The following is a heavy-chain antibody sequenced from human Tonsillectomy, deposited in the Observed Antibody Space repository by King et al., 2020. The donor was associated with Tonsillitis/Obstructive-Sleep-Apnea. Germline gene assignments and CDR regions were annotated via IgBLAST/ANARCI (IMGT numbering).Heavy chain of an antibody. Sequence: VQLVESGGGVVQPGRSLRLSCAASGFTFSSYGMHWVRQAPGKGLEWVAVISNDGCNKYYADSVKGRFTISRDNSKNTLYLQMSSLRPEDTAVYYCAKDRCSTSCYFRDWGQGALVTVSS. CDR3: AKDRCSTSCYFRD. CDR1: GFTFSSYG. CDR2: ISNDGCNK. D-gene: IGHD2-2*01. J-gene: IGHJ4*02. V-gene: IGHV3-30*18.